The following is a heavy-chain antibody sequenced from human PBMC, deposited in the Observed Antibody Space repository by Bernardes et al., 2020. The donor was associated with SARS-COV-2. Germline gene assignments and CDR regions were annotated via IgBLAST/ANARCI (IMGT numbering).Heavy chain of an antibody. CDR2: ISYSGSS. J-gene: IGHJ4*02. D-gene: IGHD3-3*01. CDR1: GASIGRYY. Sequence: SETLSLTCTVSGASIGRYYWSWIRQPPGGGLEWIGHISYSGSSDYNPSLKSRVTISVDTSKSQFSLDLRSLSAADTAVYYCARDRGEVVTLFGVVTGPQYFDFWGQGTLVTVSS. V-gene: IGHV4-59*01. CDR3: ARDRGEVVTLFGVVTGPQYFDF.